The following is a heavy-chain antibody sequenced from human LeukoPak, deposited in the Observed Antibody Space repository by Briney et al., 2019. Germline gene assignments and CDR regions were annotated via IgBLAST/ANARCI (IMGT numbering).Heavy chain of an antibody. V-gene: IGHV4-4*07. Sequence: TSETLSLTCTVSGGSISSYYWSWVRQTAGKGLEWIGRIYISGTTNYNPSLKRGATISLDKSKNKLSLRLTTVTAADTAVYYCARDEARTGYIHYWGQGTLITVSS. CDR2: IYISGTT. J-gene: IGHJ4*02. CDR1: GGSISSYY. CDR3: ARDEARTGYIHY. D-gene: IGHD3-9*01.